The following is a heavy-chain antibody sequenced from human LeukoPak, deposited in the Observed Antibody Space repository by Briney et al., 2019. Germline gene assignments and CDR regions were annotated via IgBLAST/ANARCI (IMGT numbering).Heavy chain of an antibody. J-gene: IGHJ6*03. CDR2: LYNAGRT. V-gene: IGHV4-4*09. CDR3: ARLIKGRELLSNYFYYMTS. CDR1: DASITAFS. D-gene: IGHD2/OR15-2a*01. Sequence: SETLSLTCTVSDASITAFSWSWIRRPPGKGLEWLGYLYNAGRTNYNPSLKSRFSISQDTSKNQFSLTVNSVTAADTAVYYCARLIKGRELLSNYFYYMTSGAKGPRSPSP.